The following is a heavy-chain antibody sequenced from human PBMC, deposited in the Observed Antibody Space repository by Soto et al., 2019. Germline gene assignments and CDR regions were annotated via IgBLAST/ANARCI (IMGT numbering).Heavy chain of an antibody. CDR1: GFTFSNYA. CDR3: GREQAGRGFFTIDY. D-gene: IGHD3-22*01. V-gene: IGHV3-23*01. Sequence: EVQLLESGGGLVQPGGSLRLSCGASGFTFSNYALSWVRQAPGKGLEWVSAIRANDYKTFFADSVKGRFTLSRDNSQNTVYLQMNSLRTEDTAVYYCGREQAGRGFFTIDYWGQGTLVAVS. J-gene: IGHJ4*02. CDR2: IRANDYKT.